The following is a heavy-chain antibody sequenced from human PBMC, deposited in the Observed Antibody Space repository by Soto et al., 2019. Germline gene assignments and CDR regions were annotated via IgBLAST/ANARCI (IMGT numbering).Heavy chain of an antibody. CDR3: ASSGWFGELLLDY. V-gene: IGHV3-66*01. Sequence: EVQLVESGGGLVQPGGSLRLSCAASGFTVSSNYMSWVRQAPGKGLEWVSVIYSGGSTYYADSVKGRFTISRDNSKNTLYLQMNSLRAEDTAVYYCASSGWFGELLLDYWGQGTLVTVSS. J-gene: IGHJ4*02. D-gene: IGHD3-10*01. CDR1: GFTVSSNY. CDR2: IYSGGST.